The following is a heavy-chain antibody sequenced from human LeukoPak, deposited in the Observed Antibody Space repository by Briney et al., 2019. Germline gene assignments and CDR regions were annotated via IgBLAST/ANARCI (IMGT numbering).Heavy chain of an antibody. J-gene: IGHJ4*02. CDR2: ISYDGSNK. CDR3: AKVPQGKTTHPFDY. Sequence: HPGRSLRLSCAASGFTFSSYAMHWVRQAPGKGLEWVAVISYDGSNKYYADSVKGRFTISRDNSKSTLYLQMSSLRAEDTALYYCAKVPQGKTTHPFDYWGQGTLVTVSS. V-gene: IGHV3-30-3*01. CDR1: GFTFSSYA. D-gene: IGHD4-17*01.